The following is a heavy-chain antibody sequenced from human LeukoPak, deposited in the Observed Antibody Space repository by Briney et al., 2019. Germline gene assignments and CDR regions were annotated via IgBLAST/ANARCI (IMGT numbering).Heavy chain of an antibody. CDR3: ASDKSNRSPLKYFQH. CDR1: GFTFSSYS. Sequence: GESLKISCAASGFTFSSYSMNWVRQAPGNGLEWVSSISSSSSYIYYADSVKGRFTISRDNAKNSLYLQMNSLRAEDTAVYYCASDKSNRSPLKYFQHWGQGTLVTVSS. D-gene: IGHD1-14*01. J-gene: IGHJ1*01. CDR2: ISSSSSYI. V-gene: IGHV3-21*01.